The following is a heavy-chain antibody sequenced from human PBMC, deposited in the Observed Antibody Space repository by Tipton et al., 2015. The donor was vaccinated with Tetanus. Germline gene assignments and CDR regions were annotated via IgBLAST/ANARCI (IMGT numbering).Heavy chain of an antibody. CDR3: ARGITMVRGVDY. CDR2: IYYSGGT. D-gene: IGHD3-10*01. CDR1: GGSISSGDYY. Sequence: TLSLTCTVSGGSISSGDYYWSWIRQPPGKGLEWIGYIYYSGGTYYNPSLKSRVTISVDTSKNQFSLKLSSVTAADTAVYYCARGITMVRGVDYWGQGTLVTVSS. V-gene: IGHV4-30-4*01. J-gene: IGHJ4*02.